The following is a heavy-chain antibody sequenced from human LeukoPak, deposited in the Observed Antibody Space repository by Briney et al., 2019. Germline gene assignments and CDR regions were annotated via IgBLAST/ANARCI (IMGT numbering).Heavy chain of an antibody. V-gene: IGHV1-2*02. Sequence: ASVKVSCKASGYTFTDYFVQWFRQVPGQGLQWMALINPNTGGTSYAQKLQVRVTVTRDTSISTTYMELNRLTYDDTAVYFCSREASCGSTSCHQDLWGQGTLVTLSP. CDR1: GYTFTDYF. CDR2: INPNTGGT. CDR3: SREASCGSTSCHQDL. D-gene: IGHD2-2*01. J-gene: IGHJ5*02.